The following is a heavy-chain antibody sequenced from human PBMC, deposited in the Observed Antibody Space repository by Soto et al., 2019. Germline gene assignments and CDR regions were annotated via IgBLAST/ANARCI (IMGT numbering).Heavy chain of an antibody. CDR3: ARGAADTAMVDS. J-gene: IGHJ4*02. CDR1: GGSIRSYY. CDR2: IFYSGST. V-gene: IGHV4-59*01. D-gene: IGHD5-18*01. Sequence: SETLSLTCTVSGGSIRSYYWTWIRQPPGKGLEWLGYIFYSGSTFYNPSLKSRVTISIHTSKSQFSLQLTSVTAADTAVYYCARGAADTAMVDSWGQGTLVTVT.